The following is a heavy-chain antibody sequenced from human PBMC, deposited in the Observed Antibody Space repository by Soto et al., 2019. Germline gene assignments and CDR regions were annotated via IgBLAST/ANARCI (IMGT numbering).Heavy chain of an antibody. CDR3: EREIAVAGTALDY. CDR2: INAGNGNT. CDR1: GYTFTSYA. Sequence: ASVKVSCKASGYTFTSYAMHWVRQAPGQRLEWMGWINAGNGNTKYSQKFQGRVTITRDTFASTAYMELSSLRSEDTAVYYCEREIAVAGTALDYWGQGTLVTVSS. D-gene: IGHD6-19*01. J-gene: IGHJ4*02. V-gene: IGHV1-3*01.